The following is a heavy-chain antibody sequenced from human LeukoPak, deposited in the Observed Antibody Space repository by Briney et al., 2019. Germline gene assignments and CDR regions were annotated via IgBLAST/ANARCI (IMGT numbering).Heavy chain of an antibody. D-gene: IGHD3-9*01. CDR2: INPNSGGT. CDR1: GYTFTGYY. CDR3: ARVPAYYDILTGYHYPNWFDP. Sequence: ASVKVSCKASGYTFTGYYMHWVRQAPGQGLEWMGWINPNSGGTSYAQKFQGRVTMTRDTSISTAYMELSRLRSDDTAVYYCARVPAYYDILTGYHYPNWFDPWGQGTLVTVSS. V-gene: IGHV1-2*02. J-gene: IGHJ5*02.